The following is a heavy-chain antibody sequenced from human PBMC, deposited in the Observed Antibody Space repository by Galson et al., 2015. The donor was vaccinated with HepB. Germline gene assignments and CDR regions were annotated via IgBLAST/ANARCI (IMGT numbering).Heavy chain of an antibody. CDR1: DYKFTSFI. J-gene: IGHJ3*01. CDR2: INPYNGDT. CDR3: ARALPTNYCDSSGYYELCYCGKGARVPVTSASTKGPSVFPLAASSKSTC. Sequence: SVKVSCKASDYKFTSFIISWVRQAPGQGLEWMGWINPYNGDTNSAQKFQGRVTMTTDTSTSTAYMEVRSLRSDDTAVYYCARALPTNYCDSSGYYELCYCGKGARVPVTSASTKGPSVFPLAASSKSTCGGQ. V-gene: IGHV1-18*04. D-gene: IGHD3-22*01.